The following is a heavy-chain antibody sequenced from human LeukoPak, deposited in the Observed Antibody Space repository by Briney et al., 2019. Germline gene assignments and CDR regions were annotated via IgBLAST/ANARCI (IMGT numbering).Heavy chain of an antibody. Sequence: SETLSLTCTVSGGSISSYYWSWIRQPPGKGLEWIGYFYYRGSTNYNPSLRSRVTISADTPKNQFSLKLTSVTAADAAVYYCARAYCGGDCYSNWFDPWGQGTLVTVSS. D-gene: IGHD2-21*02. V-gene: IGHV4-59*12. CDR3: ARAYCGGDCYSNWFDP. CDR2: FYYRGST. CDR1: GGSISSYY. J-gene: IGHJ5*02.